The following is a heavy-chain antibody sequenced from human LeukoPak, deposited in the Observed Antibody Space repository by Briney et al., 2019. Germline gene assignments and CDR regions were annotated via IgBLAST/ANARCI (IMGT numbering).Heavy chain of an antibody. CDR2: IKSEVDSGTI. J-gene: IGHJ4*02. Sequence: GGSLRLSCAASGFTFSDAWMNWVRQAPGKGLEWVGRIKSEVDSGTIDYGTPVEGRFTISRDDSNNRLYLQMNNLKTEDTTRYYCTMEALDTIFDCWGQGRLVSVSS. CDR3: TMEALDTIFDC. D-gene: IGHD5-18*01. V-gene: IGHV3-15*01. CDR1: GFTFSDAW.